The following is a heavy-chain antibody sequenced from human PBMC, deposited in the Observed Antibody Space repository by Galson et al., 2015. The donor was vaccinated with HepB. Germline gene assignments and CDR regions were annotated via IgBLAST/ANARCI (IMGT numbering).Heavy chain of an antibody. CDR2: IYHSGST. Sequence: ETLSLTCAVSGGSISSSNWWSWVRQPPGKGLEWIGEIYHSGSTNYNPSLKSRVTISVDKSKNQFSLKLSSVTAADTAVYYCARTYVIAVAGSYYYGMDVWGQGTTVTVSS. CDR3: ARTYVIAVAGSYYYGMDV. J-gene: IGHJ6*02. CDR1: GGSISSSNW. D-gene: IGHD6-19*01. V-gene: IGHV4-4*02.